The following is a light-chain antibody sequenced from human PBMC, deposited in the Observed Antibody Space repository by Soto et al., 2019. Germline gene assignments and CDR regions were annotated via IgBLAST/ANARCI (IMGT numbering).Light chain of an antibody. CDR3: TAYAGSNNFVV. CDR2: EVS. CDR1: SSDVGGYNY. V-gene: IGLV2-8*01. Sequence: QSALTQPPSASGSPGQSVTISCTGTSSDVGGYNYVSWYQQHPGKAPKRMIYEVSKRHSGVPDRCSGSKSGNTASLTVSGLQGEDEADYYCTAYAGSNNFVVFGGGTKVTV. J-gene: IGLJ2*01.